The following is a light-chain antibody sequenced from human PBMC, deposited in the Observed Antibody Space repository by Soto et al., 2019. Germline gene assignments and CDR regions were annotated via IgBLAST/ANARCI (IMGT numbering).Light chain of an antibody. Sequence: EIVLTQSPGTLSLSPGERATLSCRASQSVSNNYLAWYQQRPGQAPRLLIYGASSRATGIPARFTGSGSGTDFTLTISRLEPEDFAVYYCQDRGNWPLFTFGGGTKVDIK. V-gene: IGKV3D-20*02. CDR1: QSVSNNY. J-gene: IGKJ4*01. CDR3: QDRGNWPLFT. CDR2: GAS.